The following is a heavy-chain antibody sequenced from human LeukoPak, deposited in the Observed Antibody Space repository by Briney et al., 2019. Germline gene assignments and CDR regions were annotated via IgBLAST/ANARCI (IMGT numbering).Heavy chain of an antibody. J-gene: IGHJ5*02. CDR1: GFTFSNYA. CDR3: AKEYSSSWYGWFDP. Sequence: GGSLRHSCAASGFTFSNYAMSWVRQAPGKGLEWVSAFSVSGGSTYYADSVKGRFTISRDNSKNTLYLQMNSLRAEDTAVYYCAKEYSSSWYGWFDPWGQGTLVTVSS. V-gene: IGHV3-23*01. D-gene: IGHD6-13*01. CDR2: FSVSGGST.